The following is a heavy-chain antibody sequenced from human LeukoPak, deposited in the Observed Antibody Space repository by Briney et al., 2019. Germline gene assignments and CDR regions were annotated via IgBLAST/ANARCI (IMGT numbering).Heavy chain of an antibody. V-gene: IGHV3-72*01. CDR1: GFTFSKAS. CDR3: TRIFYYGTRGYYPDF. CDR2: SKNKDYAYST. J-gene: IGHJ4*02. D-gene: IGHD3-22*01. Sequence: PGGSLRLSCAASGFTFSKASMSWVRQAPGKGLEWIGRSKNKDYAYSTVYAASVKGRFTFSRDDPKSSLYLQMNSLTTEDTAVYYCTRIFYYGTRGYYPDFWGQGTLVTVSS.